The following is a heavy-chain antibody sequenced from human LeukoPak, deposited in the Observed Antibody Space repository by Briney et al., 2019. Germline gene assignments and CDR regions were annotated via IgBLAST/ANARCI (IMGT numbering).Heavy chain of an antibody. J-gene: IGHJ4*02. D-gene: IGHD3-9*01. V-gene: IGHV3-64D*06. CDR2: ISSNGGST. CDR3: VKGRLVTLTAFDY. CDR1: GFTFSSYA. Sequence: GGSLRLSCSASGFTFSSYAMHWVRQAPGKGLEYVSAISSNGGSTYYADPVKGRFTISRDNSKNTLYLQMSSLRAEDTAVYYCVKGRLVTLTAFDYWGQGTLVTVSS.